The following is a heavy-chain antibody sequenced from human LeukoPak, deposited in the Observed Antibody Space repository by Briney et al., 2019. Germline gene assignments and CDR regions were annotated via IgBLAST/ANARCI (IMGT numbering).Heavy chain of an antibody. D-gene: IGHD3-10*01. CDR1: GGSISSFH. CDR3: ARHLDYYGSGSYEH. Sequence: SETLSLTCTVSGGSISSFHWSWIRQPPGKGLEWIGYISYSGSTNYNPSLKSRVTISVDTSKNQFSLNLRSVTAADTAVYYCARHLDYYGSGSYEHWGQGTLVTVSS. CDR2: ISYSGST. J-gene: IGHJ1*01. V-gene: IGHV4-59*08.